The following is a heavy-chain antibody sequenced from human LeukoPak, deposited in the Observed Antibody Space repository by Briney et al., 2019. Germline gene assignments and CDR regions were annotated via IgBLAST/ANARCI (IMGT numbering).Heavy chain of an antibody. V-gene: IGHV3-30*18. D-gene: IGHD5-12*01. CDR2: ISHDGRNT. J-gene: IGHJ4*02. CDR3: AKEMKPWMHFDY. CDR1: GFTFSRSA. Sequence: GGSRRLSCAASGFTFSRSAVHWVRQAPGKGLEWVAVISHDGRNTDYTDSLKGRFTISRDNSKNTLYLQMNSLRAEDTAVYYCAKEMKPWMHFDYWGQGTLVTVSS.